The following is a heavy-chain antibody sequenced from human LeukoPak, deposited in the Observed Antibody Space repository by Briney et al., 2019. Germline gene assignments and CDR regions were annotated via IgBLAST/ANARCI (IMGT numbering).Heavy chain of an antibody. Sequence: GESLRLSCAASGFTFSGSWMNWVRQAPGKRLEWVANINPDGSQKRFVDSVMGRFTMSRDNAKNSLYLQMNSLRVKDTAVFYCAAWTDRGYNFWGQGTLVTVSS. CDR3: AAWTDRGYNF. D-gene: IGHD5-24*01. J-gene: IGHJ4*02. CDR1: GFTFSGSW. V-gene: IGHV3-7*01. CDR2: INPDGSQK.